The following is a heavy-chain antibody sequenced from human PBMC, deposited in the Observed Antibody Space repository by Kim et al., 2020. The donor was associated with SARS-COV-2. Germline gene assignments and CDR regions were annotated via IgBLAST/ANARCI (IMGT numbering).Heavy chain of an antibody. Sequence: SETLSLTCTVSGGSISSGGYYWSWIRQHPGKGLEWIGYIYYSGSTYYNPSLKSRVTISVDTSKNQFSLKLSSVTAAGAAVDYCAGGPTIFGVVIAGGMDVWGQGTTVTVSS. D-gene: IGHD3-3*01. CDR3: AGGPTIFGVVIAGGMDV. CDR2: IYYSGST. CDR1: GGSISSGGYY. V-gene: IGHV4-31*03. J-gene: IGHJ6*02.